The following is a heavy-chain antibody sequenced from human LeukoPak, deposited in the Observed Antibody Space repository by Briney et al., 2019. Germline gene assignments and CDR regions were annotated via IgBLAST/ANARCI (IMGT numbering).Heavy chain of an antibody. CDR1: GGTFSSYA. J-gene: IGHJ4*02. CDR3: ARGGTAMVTEY. V-gene: IGHV1-69*05. D-gene: IGHD5-18*01. CDR2: IIPIFGTA. Sequence: ASVKVSCEASGGTFSSYAISWVRQAPGQGLEWMGGIIPIFGTANYAQKFQGRVTITTDESTSTAYMELSSLRSEDTAVYYCARGGTAMVTEYWGQGTLVTVSS.